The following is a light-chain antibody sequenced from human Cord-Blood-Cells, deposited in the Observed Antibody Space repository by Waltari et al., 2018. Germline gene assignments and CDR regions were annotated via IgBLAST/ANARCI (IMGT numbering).Light chain of an antibody. V-gene: IGLV3-25*03. CDR3: QSADSSGTHWV. CDR2: KDS. CDR1: ALPKQY. Sequence: SYELTHPPSVSVSPGKTATITSSGDALPKQYAYWYQQKPGKAPVLVIYKDSERPSGIPERFSCSSSGTTVTLTISGVQAEDEADYYCQSADSSGTHWVFGGGTKLTVL. J-gene: IGLJ3*02.